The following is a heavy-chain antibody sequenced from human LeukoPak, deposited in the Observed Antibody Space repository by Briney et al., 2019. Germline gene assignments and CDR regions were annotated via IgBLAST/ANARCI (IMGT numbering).Heavy chain of an antibody. CDR3: AKDRHSSGS. CDR2: INHSGST. D-gene: IGHD3-22*01. CDR1: GGSFSGYY. V-gene: IGHV4-34*01. J-gene: IGHJ5*02. Sequence: TPSETLSLTCAVYGGSFSGYYWSWIRQPPGKGLEWIGEINHSGSTNYNPSLKSRVTISVDTSKNQFSLKLSSVTAADTAVYYCAKDRHSSGSWGQGTLVTVSS.